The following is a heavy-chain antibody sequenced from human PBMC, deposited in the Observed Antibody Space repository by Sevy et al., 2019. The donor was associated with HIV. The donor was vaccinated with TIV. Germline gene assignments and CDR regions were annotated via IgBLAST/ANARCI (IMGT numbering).Heavy chain of an antibody. CDR1: GFTFSDYY. Sequence: GGSLRLSCSASGFTFSDYYMNWIRQAPGKGLEWISYISFSSNYTMYADSVTGRFTISRDYAKNSLYLQMNSLRAEDTAVYYCARGLVGANLGTDYWGQGSLVTVS. V-gene: IGHV3-11*06. D-gene: IGHD1-26*01. J-gene: IGHJ4*02. CDR2: ISFSSNYT. CDR3: ARGLVGANLGTDY.